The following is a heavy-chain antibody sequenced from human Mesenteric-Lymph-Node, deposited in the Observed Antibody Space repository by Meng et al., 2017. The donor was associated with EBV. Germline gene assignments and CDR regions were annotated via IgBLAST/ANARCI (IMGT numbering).Heavy chain of an antibody. CDR3: ARDHYDNFWGIPDWFDP. CDR1: GFIFSDYY. CDR2: IGSSGTPT. J-gene: IGHJ5*02. V-gene: IGHV3-11*01. Sequence: QVQLVESGGGLVKPGGSLTLSCAASGFIFSDYYMSWIRQAPGKGLEWVSSIGSSGTPTYYADSVKGRFSISRDNVKNSLYLQMTSLRGEDTAVYYCARDHYDNFWGIPDWFDPWGQGILVTVGS. D-gene: IGHD3-16*01.